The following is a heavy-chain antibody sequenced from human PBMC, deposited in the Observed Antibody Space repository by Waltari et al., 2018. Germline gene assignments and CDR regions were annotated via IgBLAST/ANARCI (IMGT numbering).Heavy chain of an antibody. CDR1: GGTFSSYA. CDR3: AGGSYEAADYYYYGMDV. J-gene: IGHJ6*02. V-gene: IGHV1-69*13. Sequence: QVQLVQSGAEVKKPGSSVKVSCKASGGTFSSYAISWVRQAPGQGLEWMGGIIPIFGTANYAQKFQGRVTITADESTSTAYMELSSLRSEDTAVYYCAGGSYEAADYYYYGMDVWGQGTTVTVSS. D-gene: IGHD5-18*01. CDR2: IIPIFGTA.